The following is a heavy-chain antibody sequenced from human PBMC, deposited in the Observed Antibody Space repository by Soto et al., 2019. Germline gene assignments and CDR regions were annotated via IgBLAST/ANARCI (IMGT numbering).Heavy chain of an antibody. D-gene: IGHD1-26*01. V-gene: IGHV3-30-3*01. CDR3: ARDPSGSYFPYYYYYGMDV. CDR1: GFTFSSYA. J-gene: IGHJ6*02. CDR2: ISYDGSNK. Sequence: PGGSLRLSXAASGFTFSSYAMHWVRQAPGKGLEWVAVISYDGSNKYYADSVKGRFTISRDNSKNTLYLQMNSLRAEDTAVYYCARDPSGSYFPYYYYYGMDVWGQGTTVTVSS.